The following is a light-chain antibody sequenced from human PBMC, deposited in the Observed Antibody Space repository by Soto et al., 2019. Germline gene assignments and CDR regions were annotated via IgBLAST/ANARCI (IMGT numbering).Light chain of an antibody. V-gene: IGKV1-12*01. CDR2: AAS. CDR1: QSIGTG. Sequence: DIQMTQSPSSVSASIGDRVTIACRASQSIGTGLVWYQQKAGKAPKLLIYAASSLQSGVPSRFSGSGSGTEFTLTISSLQAEDSAVYFCQQYNNWPTWTFGQGTKVDNK. CDR3: QQYNNWPTWT. J-gene: IGKJ1*01.